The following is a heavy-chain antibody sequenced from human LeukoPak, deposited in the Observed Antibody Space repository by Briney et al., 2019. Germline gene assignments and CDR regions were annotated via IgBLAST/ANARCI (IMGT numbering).Heavy chain of an antibody. Sequence: GGSLRLSCAASGFAFSDHYMDWVRQAPGKGLEWVGRSKNKANSYTTQYAASVEGRFTISRDDSKNSVYLQMNSLKIEDTAVYYCARGRDDTDYYYYMDVWGKGTTVTVSS. CDR1: GFAFSDHY. J-gene: IGHJ6*03. CDR3: ARGRDDTDYYYYMDV. D-gene: IGHD1-1*01. V-gene: IGHV3-72*01. CDR2: SKNKANSYTT.